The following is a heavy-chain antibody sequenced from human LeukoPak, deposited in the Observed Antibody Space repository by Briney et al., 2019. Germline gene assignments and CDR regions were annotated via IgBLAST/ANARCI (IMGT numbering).Heavy chain of an antibody. D-gene: IGHD5-24*01. CDR3: ARDEVEMATNTYDY. CDR2: IIPIFGTA. CDR1: GGTFSSYA. V-gene: IGHV1-69*05. Sequence: ASVKVSCKASGGTFSSYAISWVRQAPGQGLEWMGGIIPIFGTANYAQKLQGRVTMTTDTSTSTAYMELRSLRSDDTAVYYCARDEVEMATNTYDYWGQGTLVTVSS. J-gene: IGHJ4*02.